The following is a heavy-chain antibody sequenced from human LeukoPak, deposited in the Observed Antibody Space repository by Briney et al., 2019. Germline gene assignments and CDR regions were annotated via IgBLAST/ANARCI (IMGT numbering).Heavy chain of an antibody. V-gene: IGHV4-34*01. Sequence: QPSETLSLTCAVYGGSFSGYYWSWIRQPPGKGLEWIGEINHSGSTNYNPSLKSRVTISVDTSKNQFSLKLSSVTAADTAVYYCARVGGNSGVYYYTDVWGKGTTVTVSS. D-gene: IGHD4-23*01. CDR1: GGSFSGYY. J-gene: IGHJ6*03. CDR3: ARVGGNSGVYYYTDV. CDR2: INHSGST.